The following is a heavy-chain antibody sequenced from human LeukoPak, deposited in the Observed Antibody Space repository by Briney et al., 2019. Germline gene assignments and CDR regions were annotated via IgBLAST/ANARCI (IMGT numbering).Heavy chain of an antibody. Sequence: SETLSLTRTVSGYSISSGYYRGWIRQPPGKGLEWIGSIYHSGSTYYNPSLKSRVTISVDTSKNQFSLKLSSVTAADTAVYYCARGAAMATFDYWGQGTLVTVSS. D-gene: IGHD5-18*01. CDR2: IYHSGST. CDR3: ARGAAMATFDY. J-gene: IGHJ4*02. CDR1: GYSISSGYY. V-gene: IGHV4-38-2*02.